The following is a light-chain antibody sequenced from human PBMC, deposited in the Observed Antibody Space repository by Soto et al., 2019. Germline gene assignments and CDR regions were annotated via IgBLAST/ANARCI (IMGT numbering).Light chain of an antibody. J-gene: IGLJ2*01. CDR3: QTWVTGFQF. Sequence: QLVLTQSPSASASLGASVKLTCTMSSGHSSYAIAWHQKQPGKGPRYLMDLNNDGSHTKGDGIPDRFSGSSSGADRYLIISSLQSEDEADYYWQTWVTGFQFFGGGTKLTVL. CDR2: LNNDGSH. V-gene: IGLV4-69*01. CDR1: SGHSSYA.